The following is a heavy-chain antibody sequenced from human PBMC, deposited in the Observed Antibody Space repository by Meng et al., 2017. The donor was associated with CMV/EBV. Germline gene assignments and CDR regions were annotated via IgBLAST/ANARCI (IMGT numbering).Heavy chain of an antibody. CDR3: ARDKRVDVLRFLEWSPLLYFDY. V-gene: IGHV1-18*01. J-gene: IGHJ4*02. CDR2: ISAYNGNT. Sequence: ASVKVSCKASGYTFTSYGISWVRQAPGQGLEWMGWISAYNGNTNYAQKLQGRVTMTTDTSTSTAYMELRNLRSDDTAVYYCARDKRVDVLRFLEWSPLLYFDYWGQGTLVTVSS. D-gene: IGHD3-3*01. CDR1: GYTFTSYG.